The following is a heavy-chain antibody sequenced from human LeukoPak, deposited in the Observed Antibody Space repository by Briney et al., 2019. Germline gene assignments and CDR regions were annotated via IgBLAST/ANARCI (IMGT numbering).Heavy chain of an antibody. CDR3: ARGPDPELGGFDY. CDR2: IKADGSDK. CDR1: GFTFSSSW. D-gene: IGHD7-27*01. J-gene: IGHJ4*02. Sequence: PGGSLRLSCVVSGFTFSSSWMKWLRQAPGKGLEWVASIKADGSDKYYVDSVTGRFNISRDNAKKSLYLQMNSLRVDDTAVYDCARGPDPELGGFDYWGQGTLVTVSS. V-gene: IGHV3-7*04.